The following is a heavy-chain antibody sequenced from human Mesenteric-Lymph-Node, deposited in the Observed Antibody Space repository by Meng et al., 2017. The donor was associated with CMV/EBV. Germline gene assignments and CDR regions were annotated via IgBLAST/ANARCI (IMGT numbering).Heavy chain of an antibody. J-gene: IGHJ5*02. V-gene: IGHV3-23*03. CDR2: IYSGVSST. CDR1: GFTFSSYA. D-gene: IGHD5-24*01. Sequence: GESLKISCTATGFTFSSYAMNWVRQAPGKGLEWVAVIYSGVSSTHYADSVKGRFTVSRDTSKSTLYLEMNSLRAEDTAVYYCVRGGYNGDPLDLWGQGTLVTVSS. CDR3: VRGGYNGDPLDL.